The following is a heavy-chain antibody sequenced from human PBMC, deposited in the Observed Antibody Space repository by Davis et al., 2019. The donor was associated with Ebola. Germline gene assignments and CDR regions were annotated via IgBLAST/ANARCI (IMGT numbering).Heavy chain of an antibody. J-gene: IGHJ4*02. V-gene: IGHV1-18*01. D-gene: IGHD3-22*01. CDR2: ISAYNGNT. CDR1: RYTFTSYG. Sequence: AASVQVSCKASRYTFTSYGISWVRQAPGQGLEWMGWISAYNGNTNYAQKPQGRVTMTTDTSTSTAYMELRSLRSDDTAVYYCARETYYYDSSGYYYPDYWGQGTLVTVSS. CDR3: ARETYYYDSSGYYYPDY.